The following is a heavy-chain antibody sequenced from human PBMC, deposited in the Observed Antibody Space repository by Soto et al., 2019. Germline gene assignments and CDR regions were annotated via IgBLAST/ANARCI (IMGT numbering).Heavy chain of an antibody. Sequence: SCKASGGTFSSYAISWVRQAPGQGLEWMGGIIPIFGTANYAQKFQGRVTITADESTSTAYMELSSLRSEDTAVYYCASKSFDVALPKPPYYYYGMDVWGQGTTVTVSS. CDR1: GGTFSSYA. J-gene: IGHJ6*02. CDR3: ASKSFDVALPKPPYYYYGMDV. V-gene: IGHV1-69*01. CDR2: IIPIFGTA. D-gene: IGHD3-9*01.